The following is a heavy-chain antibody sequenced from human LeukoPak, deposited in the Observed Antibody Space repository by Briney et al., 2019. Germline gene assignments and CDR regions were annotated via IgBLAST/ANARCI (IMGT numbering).Heavy chain of an antibody. CDR1: EFTFSSYG. J-gene: IGHJ4*02. CDR2: ISYDGNNK. V-gene: IGHV3-30*18. Sequence: GRSLRLSCAASEFTFSSYGMHWVRQAPGKGLEWVAVISYDGNNKYYADSVKGRFTISRDNSKNTLYLQMNSLRPEDTAVYYCAKDATYVWGTSRSTYFDFWGQGTLVTVSS. CDR3: AKDATYVWGTSRSTYFDF. D-gene: IGHD3-16*02.